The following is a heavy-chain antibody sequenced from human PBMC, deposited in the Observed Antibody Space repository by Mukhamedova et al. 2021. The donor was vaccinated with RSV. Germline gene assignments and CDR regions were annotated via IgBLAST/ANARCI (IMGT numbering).Heavy chain of an antibody. D-gene: IGHD2-21*01. CDR3: VRNGGGQYYYMTY. V-gene: IGHV3-33*01. CDR2: IWNDVNKK. J-gene: IGHJ4*02. Sequence: GWVAVIWNDVNKKYYSDSVKGRFTISRDNSKNTLYLEMNSLGAEDTAVYYCVRNGGGQYYYMTYWGQGTLVTVSS.